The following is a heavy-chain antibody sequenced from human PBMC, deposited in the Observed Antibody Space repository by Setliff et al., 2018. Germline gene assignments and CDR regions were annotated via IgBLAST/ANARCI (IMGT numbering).Heavy chain of an antibody. CDR3: ARDHSSGYHTTYFDY. J-gene: IGHJ4*02. V-gene: IGHV1-69*08. CDR1: GSSFSSYT. Sequence: SVKVSCKASGSSFSSYTISWVRQAPGQGLEWMGRFIPMEGRADYAQNFQGRVTIIADKSTSTVYMELSSLRSEDTAVYYCARDHSSGYHTTYFDYWGQGTLVTVSS. D-gene: IGHD3-22*01. CDR2: FIPMEGRA.